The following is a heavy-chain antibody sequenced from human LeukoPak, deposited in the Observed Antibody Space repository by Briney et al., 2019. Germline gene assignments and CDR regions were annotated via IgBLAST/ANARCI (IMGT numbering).Heavy chain of an antibody. D-gene: IGHD6-13*01. CDR1: GGSISGDY. CDR2: IYTSGRT. V-gene: IGHV4-4*07. CDR3: ARVYYSSSYDYWYFDL. J-gene: IGHJ2*01. Sequence: SETLSLTCTVSGGSISGDYWSWIRQPAGTGLEWIGRIYTSGRTIYNPSLKSRVTMSVDTSKNQFSLKLSSVTAADTAVYYCARVYYSSSYDYWYFDLWGRGTLVTVSS.